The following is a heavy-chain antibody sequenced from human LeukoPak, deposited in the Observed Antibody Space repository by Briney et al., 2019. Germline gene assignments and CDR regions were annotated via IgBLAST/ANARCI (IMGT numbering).Heavy chain of an antibody. J-gene: IGHJ4*02. Sequence: SETLSLTCTVSGGSISRSSHYWGWIRQPPGKGLEWIGSISYSKTTYYNPSLKSRVTISVDTSKKQFSLRLRSVTAADTAVYYRATKPVTSSIAAVDYWGQGTLVTVSS. D-gene: IGHD6-13*01. CDR2: ISYSKTT. CDR3: ATKPVTSSIAAVDY. CDR1: GGSISRSSHY. V-gene: IGHV4-39*01.